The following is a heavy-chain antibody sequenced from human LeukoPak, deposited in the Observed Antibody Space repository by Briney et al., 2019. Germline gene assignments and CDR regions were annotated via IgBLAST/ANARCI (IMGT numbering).Heavy chain of an antibody. J-gene: IGHJ5*01. D-gene: IGHD3-22*01. CDR3: ARPRNYYDNGGYYNWFDS. CDR2: ISVNNGNT. CDR1: GYTFTSYG. V-gene: IGHV1-18*01. Sequence: ASVKVSCKASGYTFTSYGISWVRQAPGQGLEWMGWISVNNGNTKYAQKLQGRVTMTTDTSTSTAYMELRSLRSDDTAVYFCARPRNYYDNGGYYNWFDSWGQGTLVTVSS.